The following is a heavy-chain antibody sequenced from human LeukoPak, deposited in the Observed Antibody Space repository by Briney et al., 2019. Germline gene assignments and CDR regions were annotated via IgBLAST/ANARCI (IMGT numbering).Heavy chain of an antibody. CDR2: IYTSGST. V-gene: IGHV4-4*07. D-gene: IGHD6-13*01. Sequence: SETLSLTCTVSGGSISSYYWSWIRQPAGKGLEWIGRIYTSGSTNYNPSLKSRVTISVDKSRNQFSLKLNSVTAADTAVYYCARYMAYSSSWPYYYYMDVWGKGTTVTVSS. CDR3: ARYMAYSSSWPYYYYMDV. J-gene: IGHJ6*03. CDR1: GGSISSYY.